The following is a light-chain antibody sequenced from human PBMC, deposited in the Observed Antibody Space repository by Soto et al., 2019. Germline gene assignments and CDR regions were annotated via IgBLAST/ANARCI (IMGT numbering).Light chain of an antibody. CDR1: QGISSY. J-gene: IGKJ4*01. CDR3: QQLSDYSLG. Sequence: DIQLTQSPSFLSASVGDRVTITCRASQGISSYLAWYQQKPGKAPKLLIYTASTLQSGVPSRFSGSGSGPEFTLTISSLQSEDFATYYCQQLSDYSLGFGGGTRVEIK. CDR2: TAS. V-gene: IGKV1-9*01.